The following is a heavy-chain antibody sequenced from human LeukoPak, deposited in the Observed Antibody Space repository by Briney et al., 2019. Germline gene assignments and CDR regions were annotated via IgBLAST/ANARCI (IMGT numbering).Heavy chain of an antibody. CDR1: GYTFTSYG. J-gene: IGHJ5*02. CDR2: ISSYNGNT. D-gene: IGHD1-14*01. Sequence: ASVKVSCXASGYTFTSYGITWVRQAPGQGLVWMGWISSYNGNTIYARNLQGRITMTTDTFTSTAYMELRSLISDDTAVYYCARDRQGSGPRPPETNWFDPWGQGTLVTVSS. CDR3: ARDRQGSGPRPPETNWFDP. V-gene: IGHV1-18*01.